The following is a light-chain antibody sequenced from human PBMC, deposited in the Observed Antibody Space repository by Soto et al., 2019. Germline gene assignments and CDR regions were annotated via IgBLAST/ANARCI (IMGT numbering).Light chain of an antibody. CDR3: QQYGSSSWT. CDR1: QRVGSSY. CDR2: GAS. J-gene: IGKJ1*01. V-gene: IGKV3-20*01. Sequence: EIVLTQSPGTLSLSPGERATLSCRASQRVGSSYLAWYQHKPDQAPRLLIYGASSRATGIPDRFSGSGSGTDFTLTISRLEPEDFAVYYCQQYGSSSWTFSQGTKVDIK.